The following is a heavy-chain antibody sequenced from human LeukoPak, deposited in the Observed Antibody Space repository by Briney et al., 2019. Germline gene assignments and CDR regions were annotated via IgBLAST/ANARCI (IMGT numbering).Heavy chain of an antibody. CDR3: AREGTANLFG. D-gene: IGHD3-3*01. CDR1: GGTFSSYA. J-gene: IGHJ4*02. CDR2: IIPILGIA. V-gene: IGHV1-69*04. Sequence: SVKVSCKAAGGTFSSYAISWVRQAPGQGLEWMGRIIPILGIANYAQKFQGRVTITADKSTSTAYMELSSLRSDATAVYYCAREGTANLFGWGQGTLVTVSS.